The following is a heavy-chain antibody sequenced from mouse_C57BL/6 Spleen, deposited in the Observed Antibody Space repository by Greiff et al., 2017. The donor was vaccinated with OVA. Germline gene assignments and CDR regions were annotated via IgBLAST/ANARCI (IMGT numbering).Heavy chain of an antibody. CDR2: TFYSGIT. V-gene: IGHV3-3*01. Sequence: EVQVVESGPSLVRPSQTLSLTCTVTGFSINSDCYWIWIRQFPGNKLEYIGYTFYSGITYYNPSLESRTYITRDTSKNQFSLKLSSVTTEDTATYYCASSYSNWAMDYWGQGTSVTVSS. CDR3: ASSYSNWAMDY. D-gene: IGHD2-5*01. CDR1: GFSINSDCY. J-gene: IGHJ4*01.